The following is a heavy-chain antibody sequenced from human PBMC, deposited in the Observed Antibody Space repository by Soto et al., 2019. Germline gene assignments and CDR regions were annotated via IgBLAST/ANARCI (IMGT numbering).Heavy chain of an antibody. CDR1: GGSISSYY. CDR2: IYYSGST. CDR3: ARTGNYYYYGMDV. Sequence: PSETLSLTCTVSGGSISSYYWIWIRQPPGKGLEWIGYIYYSGSTNYNPSLKSRVTISVDTSKSQFSLKLSSVTAADTAVYYCARTGNYYYYGMDVWGQGTTVTVSS. J-gene: IGHJ6*02. V-gene: IGHV4-59*01.